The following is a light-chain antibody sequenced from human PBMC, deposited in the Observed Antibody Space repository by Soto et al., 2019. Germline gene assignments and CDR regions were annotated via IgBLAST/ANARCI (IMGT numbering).Light chain of an antibody. V-gene: IGLV1-44*01. CDR1: RSNIGTKT. J-gene: IGLJ1*01. CDR2: GSN. Sequence: QSVLTQPPSASGTPGQRVTISCSGSRSNIGTKTVNWYQHLPGTAPKLLIYGSNLPPSGVPDRFSGSKSGTSASLAISGLQSEDEADYYCAAWDDSLNGYLFGTGTKLTVL. CDR3: AAWDDSLNGYL.